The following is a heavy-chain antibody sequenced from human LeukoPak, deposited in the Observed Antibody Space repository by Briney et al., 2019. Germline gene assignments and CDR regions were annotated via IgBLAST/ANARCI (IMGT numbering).Heavy chain of an antibody. D-gene: IGHD6-13*01. CDR1: GGSISGHY. CDR3: ARGPWRSSW. J-gene: IGHJ4*02. CDR2: IYYSGIT. V-gene: IGHV4-59*11. Sequence: SETLSLTCTVSGGSISGHYWSWIRQPPGKGLEWIGYIYYSGITNYNPSLKSRVSISVDTSKNQFSLKLSSVTAADTAVYYCARGPWRSSWWGQGTLVTVSS.